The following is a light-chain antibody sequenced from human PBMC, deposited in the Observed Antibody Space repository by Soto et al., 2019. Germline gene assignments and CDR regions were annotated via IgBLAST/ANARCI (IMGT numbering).Light chain of an antibody. V-gene: IGLV2-14*01. Sequence: QSVLTQPASVSGSPGQSITLSCTGTSSDVGGYNYVSWYQQHPGKAPKLMIYEVSNRPSGVSNRFSGSKSGNTASLTISGLQAEDEADYYCSSYTSSSTRVFGGGTKVTVL. J-gene: IGLJ3*02. CDR1: SSDVGGYNY. CDR2: EVS. CDR3: SSYTSSSTRV.